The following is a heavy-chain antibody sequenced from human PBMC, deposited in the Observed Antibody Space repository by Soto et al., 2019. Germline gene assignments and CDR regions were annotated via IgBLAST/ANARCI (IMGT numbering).Heavy chain of an antibody. V-gene: IGHV4-4*02. Sequence: PSETLSLTCAVSGGSISSSNWWSWVRQPPGKGLEWIGEIYHSGSTNYNPSLKSRVTISVDKSKNQFSLKLSSVTAADTAVYYCARRKYCSGGSCSSSPYYFDYWGQGTLVTVSS. CDR3: ARRKYCSGGSCSSSPYYFDY. D-gene: IGHD2-15*01. CDR1: GGSISSSNW. CDR2: IYHSGST. J-gene: IGHJ4*02.